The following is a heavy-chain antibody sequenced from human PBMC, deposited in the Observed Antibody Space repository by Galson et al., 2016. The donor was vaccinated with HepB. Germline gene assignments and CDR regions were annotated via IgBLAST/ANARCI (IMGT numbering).Heavy chain of an antibody. J-gene: IGHJ4*02. D-gene: IGHD3-3*01. Sequence: SLRLSCAASGLSFNNAWMMWVRQAPGKGLEWVGRIKSNADGGTTDYAAPVKGRFTISRDDSEKTLYLQMNSLKTEDTAVYYCATDKTRICGEEMDHWGQGILVTVSS. CDR2: IKSNADGGTT. V-gene: IGHV3-15*01. CDR3: ATDKTRICGEEMDH. CDR1: GLSFNNAW.